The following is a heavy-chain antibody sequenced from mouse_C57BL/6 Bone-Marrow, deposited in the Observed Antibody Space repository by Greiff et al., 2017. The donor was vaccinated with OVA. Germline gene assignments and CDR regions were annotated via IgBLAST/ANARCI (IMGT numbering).Heavy chain of an antibody. V-gene: IGHV1-82*01. CDR3: ARSVGPSYYGSSVGY. D-gene: IGHD1-1*01. J-gene: IGHJ2*01. Sequence: VMLVESGPELVKPGASVKISCKASGYAFSSSWMNWVKQRPGKGLEWIGRIYPGDGDTNYNGKFKGKATLTADKSSSTAYMQLSSLTSEDSAVYFCARSVGPSYYGSSVGYWGQGTTLTVSS. CDR2: IYPGDGDT. CDR1: GYAFSSSW.